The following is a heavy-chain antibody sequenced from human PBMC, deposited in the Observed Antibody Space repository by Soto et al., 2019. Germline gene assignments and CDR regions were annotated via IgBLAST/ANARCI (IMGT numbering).Heavy chain of an antibody. CDR3: ARTTYYYDSSGYYYLN. CDR2: ISAYNGNT. J-gene: IGHJ4*02. D-gene: IGHD3-22*01. V-gene: IGHV1-18*01. CDR1: GYTFTSYG. Sequence: QVQLVQSGAEVKKPGASVKVSCKASGYTFTSYGISWVRQAPGQGLEWMGWISAYNGNTNYAQKLQGRVTMTTDTSTSTADMELRSLRSDDTAVYYCARTTYYYDSSGYYYLNWGQGTLVTVSS.